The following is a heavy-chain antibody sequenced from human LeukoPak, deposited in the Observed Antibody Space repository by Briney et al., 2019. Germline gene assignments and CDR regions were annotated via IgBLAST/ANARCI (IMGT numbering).Heavy chain of an antibody. CDR1: GFTFNNYG. Sequence: TGGSLRLSCAASGFTFNNYGMTWVRQAPGKGLEWVSAIGGSGDSSYYADSVKGRFTISRDNSKNTLYLQMNSLRAEDTAVYYCARAWLKGAFDIWGQGTMVTVSS. CDR2: IGGSGDSS. J-gene: IGHJ3*02. V-gene: IGHV3-23*01. D-gene: IGHD5-12*01. CDR3: ARAWLKGAFDI.